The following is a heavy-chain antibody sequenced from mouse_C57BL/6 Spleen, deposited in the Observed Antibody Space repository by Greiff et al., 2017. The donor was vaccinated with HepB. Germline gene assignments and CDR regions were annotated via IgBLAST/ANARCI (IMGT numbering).Heavy chain of an antibody. CDR3: VRGTGTPPRR. CDR2: IRSKSNNYAT. D-gene: IGHD4-1*01. V-gene: IGHV10-1*01. Sequence: EVKLVESGGGLVQPKGSLKLSCAASGFSFNTYAMNWVRQAPGKGLEWVARIRSKSNNYATYYADSVKDRFTISRDDSESMLYLQMNNLKTEDTAMYYCVRGTGTPPRRWGQGTLVTVSA. J-gene: IGHJ3*02. CDR1: GFSFNTYA.